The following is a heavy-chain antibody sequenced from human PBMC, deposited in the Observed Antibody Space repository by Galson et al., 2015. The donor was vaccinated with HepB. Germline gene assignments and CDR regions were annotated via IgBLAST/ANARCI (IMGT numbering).Heavy chain of an antibody. CDR3: ARAISARYDY. CDR2: INQAGGAK. D-gene: IGHD1-26*01. J-gene: IGHJ4*02. V-gene: IGHV3-7*04. Sequence: SLRLSCAASGFTFSSYWMTWVRHAPGQGLEWVANINQAGGAKYYGDSVKGRFAISRDDAQNSVYLDVHSLRAEDTAVYFCARAISARYDYWGQGTLVTVSS. CDR1: GFTFSSYW.